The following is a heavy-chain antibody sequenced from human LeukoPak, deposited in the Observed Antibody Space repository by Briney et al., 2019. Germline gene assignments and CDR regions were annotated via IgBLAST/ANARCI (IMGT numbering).Heavy chain of an antibody. CDR2: INPNSGGT. J-gene: IGHJ4*02. CDR1: GGTFSSYA. Sequence: ASVKVSCKASGGTFSSYAISWVRQAPGQGLEWMGWINPNSGGTNYAQKFQGRVTMTRDTSISTAYMELSRLRSDDTAVYYCARVRSQWLSDHWGQGTLVTVSS. V-gene: IGHV1-2*02. D-gene: IGHD6-19*01. CDR3: ARVRSQWLSDH.